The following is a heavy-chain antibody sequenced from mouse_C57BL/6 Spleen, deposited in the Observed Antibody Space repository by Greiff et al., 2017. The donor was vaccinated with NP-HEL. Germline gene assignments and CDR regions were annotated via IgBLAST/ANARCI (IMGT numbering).Heavy chain of an antibody. J-gene: IGHJ3*01. D-gene: IGHD2-4*01. Sequence: QVQLQQPGAELVKPGASVKLSCKASGYTFTSYWMQWVKQRPGQGLEWIGEIDPSDSYTNYNQKFKGKATLTVDTSSSTAYMQLSSLTSEDSAVYYCARLSYDYEFAYWGQGTLVTVSA. CDR2: IDPSDSYT. CDR1: GYTFTSYW. V-gene: IGHV1-50*01. CDR3: ARLSYDYEFAY.